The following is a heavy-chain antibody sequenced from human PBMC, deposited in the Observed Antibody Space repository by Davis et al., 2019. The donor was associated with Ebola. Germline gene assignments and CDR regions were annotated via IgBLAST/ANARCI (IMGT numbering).Heavy chain of an antibody. CDR2: INHSGST. Sequence: SETLSLTCTVSGGSISSSSYYWSWIRQPPGKGLEWIGEINHSGSTNYNPSLKSRVTISVDTSKNQFSLKLSSVTAADTAVYYCARVGRLWGSSRGMDVWGQGTTVTVSS. CDR3: ARVGRLWGSSRGMDV. J-gene: IGHJ6*02. V-gene: IGHV4-39*07. D-gene: IGHD6-6*01. CDR1: GGSISSSSYY.